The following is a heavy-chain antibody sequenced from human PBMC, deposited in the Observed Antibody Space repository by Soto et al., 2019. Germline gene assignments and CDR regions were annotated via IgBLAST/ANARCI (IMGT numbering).Heavy chain of an antibody. CDR2: IKQDGSES. CDR3: ARVMVYAPEYYYYGMDV. CDR1: GFTFSNYW. V-gene: IGHV3-7*01. D-gene: IGHD2-8*01. Sequence: GGSLRLSCAASGFTFSNYWMSWVRQAPGKGLEWVANIKQDGSESNYADSVKGRFTISRDNAKNSLYLQMNSLRDEDTAVYYCARVMVYAPEYYYYGMDVWGQGTTVTVSS. J-gene: IGHJ6*02.